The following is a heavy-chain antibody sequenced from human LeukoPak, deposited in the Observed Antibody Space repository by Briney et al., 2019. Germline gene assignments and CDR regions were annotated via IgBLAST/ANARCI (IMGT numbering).Heavy chain of an antibody. J-gene: IGHJ4*02. Sequence: ASVKVSCKASGYTFTSYYMHWLRQAPGQGLEWMGIINPSGGSTSYAQKFQGRVTITRETSTSTVYMELSSLRSEDTAVYYCARDTPGGPAAISYYFDYWGQGTLVTVSS. CDR2: INPSGGST. V-gene: IGHV1-46*01. CDR3: ARDTPGGPAAISYYFDY. CDR1: GYTFTSYY. D-gene: IGHD2-2*02.